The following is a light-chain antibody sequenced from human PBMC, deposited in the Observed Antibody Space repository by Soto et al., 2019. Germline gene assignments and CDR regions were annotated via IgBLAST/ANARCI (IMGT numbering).Light chain of an antibody. Sequence: EIVLTQSPATLSLSPGERATLSCRASQSVINYLAWYQQKPGQAPRLLIYDTSNRATGIPARFSGSGSGTDFTLIISRLAPEYVAVYYCQQRANWPLTFGGGTKVEIK. J-gene: IGKJ4*01. V-gene: IGKV3-11*01. CDR2: DTS. CDR3: QQRANWPLT. CDR1: QSVINY.